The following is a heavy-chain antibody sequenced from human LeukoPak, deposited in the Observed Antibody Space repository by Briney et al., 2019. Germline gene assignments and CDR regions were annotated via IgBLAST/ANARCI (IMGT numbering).Heavy chain of an antibody. CDR1: RFTFSTYA. CDR3: ATRRFGELTY. J-gene: IGHJ4*02. CDR2: IISGGTT. V-gene: IGHV3-23*01. D-gene: IGHD3-10*01. Sequence: GGSLRLSCAASRFTFSTYAMSWVRQAPGKGLEWVSSIISGGTTYYADSVKGRFSISRDTSKNTLYLQMNSLRVEDTAVYYCATRRFGELTYWGQGTLVTVSS.